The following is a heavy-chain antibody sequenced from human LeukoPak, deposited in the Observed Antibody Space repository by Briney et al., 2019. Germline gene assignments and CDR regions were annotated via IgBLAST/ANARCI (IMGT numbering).Heavy chain of an antibody. CDR1: GFTFSSYA. CDR2: ISYDGSNK. D-gene: IGHD3-22*01. Sequence: SLRLSCAASGFTFSSYAMHWVRQAPGKGLEWVAVISYDGSNKYYADSVKGRFTISRDNSKNTLYLQMNSLRAEDTAVCYCARAVPTYYYDSSGYPGGTPFDYWGQGTLVTVSS. V-gene: IGHV3-30-3*01. CDR3: ARAVPTYYYDSSGYPGGTPFDY. J-gene: IGHJ4*02.